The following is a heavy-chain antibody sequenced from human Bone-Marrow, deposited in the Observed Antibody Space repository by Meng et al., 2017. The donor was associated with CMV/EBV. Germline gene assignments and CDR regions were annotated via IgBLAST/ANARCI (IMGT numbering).Heavy chain of an antibody. CDR2: ISSSGSTI. CDR1: GFTFSSYE. V-gene: IGHV3-48*03. J-gene: IGHJ4*02. CDR3: AREVYCSSTSCPYEY. Sequence: GESLKISCAASGFTFSSYEMNWVRQAPGKGLEWVSYISSSGSTIYYADSVKGRFTISRDNAKNSLYLQMNSLRAEDTAVYYCAREVYCSSTSCPYEYWGQGTLVTVSS. D-gene: IGHD2-2*01.